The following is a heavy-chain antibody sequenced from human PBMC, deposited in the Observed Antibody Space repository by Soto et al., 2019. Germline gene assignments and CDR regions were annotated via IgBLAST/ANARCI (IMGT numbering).Heavy chain of an antibody. CDR2: IYYSGST. V-gene: IGHV4-59*01. J-gene: IGHJ5*02. D-gene: IGHD6-13*01. CDR3: ARDLGSWDTSDWFDP. CDR1: GGSISSYY. Sequence: LETLSLTCTVSGGSISSYYWSWIRQPPGKGLEWIGYIYYSGSTNYNPSLKSRVTISVDTSKNQFSLKLSSVTAADTAVYYCARDLGSWDTSDWFDPWGQGTLVTVSS.